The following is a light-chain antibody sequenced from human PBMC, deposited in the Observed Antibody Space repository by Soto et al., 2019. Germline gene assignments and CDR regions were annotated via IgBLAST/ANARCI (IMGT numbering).Light chain of an antibody. CDR3: QQYNNWPRT. CDR2: GAS. Sequence: EIVMTQSPATLSVSPGERATLSCRASQSVRSNLAWYQQKPGQAPRLLIYGASTRATGIPARFSGSGSGTEFTLTISSLQSEDFAVYYCQQYNNWPRTFCQGTKV. V-gene: IGKV3-15*01. CDR1: QSVRSN. J-gene: IGKJ1*01.